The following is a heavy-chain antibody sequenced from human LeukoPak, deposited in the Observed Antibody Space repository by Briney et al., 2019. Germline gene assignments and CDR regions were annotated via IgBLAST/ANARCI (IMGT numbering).Heavy chain of an antibody. Sequence: KAGGSLRLSCAASGFTFSTYSVNWVRQAPGKGLEWVSSIASRTSYKYYADSVKGRFTISRDNAKNSLYLQMNSLRAEDTAVYYCARGAIQYQLVYPLDYWGRGTLVTVSS. D-gene: IGHD2-2*02. CDR3: ARGAIQYQLVYPLDY. V-gene: IGHV3-21*01. J-gene: IGHJ4*02. CDR1: GFTFSTYS. CDR2: IASRTSYK.